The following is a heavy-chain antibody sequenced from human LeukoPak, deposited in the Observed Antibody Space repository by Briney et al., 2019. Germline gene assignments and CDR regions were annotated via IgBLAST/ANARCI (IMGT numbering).Heavy chain of an antibody. CDR1: GGTFSSYA. J-gene: IGHJ6*03. V-gene: IGHV1-69*13. Sequence: SVKVSCKASGGTFSSYAISWVRQAPGQGLEWMGGIIPIFGTANYAQKFQGRVTITADESTSTAYMELSSLRSEDTAVYYCASRHYDILTGYYYMDVWGKGTTVTISS. CDR3: ASRHYDILTGYYYMDV. CDR2: IIPIFGTA. D-gene: IGHD3-9*01.